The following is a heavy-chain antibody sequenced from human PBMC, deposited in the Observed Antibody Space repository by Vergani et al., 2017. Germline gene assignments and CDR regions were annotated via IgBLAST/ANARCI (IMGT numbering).Heavy chain of an antibody. CDR2: ISGDGGST. CDR1: GFTFDDYA. V-gene: IGHV3-43*02. Sequence: VQLVESGGGVVQPGGSLRLSCAASGFTFDDYAMHWVRQAPGKGLEWVSLISGDGGSTYYADSVKGRFTISRDNSKNSLYLQMNSLRSEDTALYYCAKDKGGSIYYYYGMDVWGQGTTVTVSS. J-gene: IGHJ6*02. D-gene: IGHD1-26*01. CDR3: AKDKGGSIYYYYGMDV.